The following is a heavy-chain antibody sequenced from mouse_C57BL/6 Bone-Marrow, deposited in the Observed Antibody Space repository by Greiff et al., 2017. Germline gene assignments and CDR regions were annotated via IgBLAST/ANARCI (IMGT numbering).Heavy chain of an antibody. V-gene: IGHV1-64*01. CDR2: IHPNSGST. Sequence: QVQLQQPGAELVKPGASVTLSCKASGYTFTSYWMHWVKQRPGQGLEWIGMIHPNSGSTNYNEKFKSKATLTVDKSSSTAYMQLSSLTSEDSAVYYCARGRGSSSRYFDVWGTGTTVTVSS. CDR3: ARGRGSSSRYFDV. CDR1: GYTFTSYW. D-gene: IGHD1-1*01. J-gene: IGHJ1*03.